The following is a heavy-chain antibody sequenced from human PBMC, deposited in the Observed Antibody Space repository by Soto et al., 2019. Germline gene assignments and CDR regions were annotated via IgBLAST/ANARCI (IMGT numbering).Heavy chain of an antibody. CDR2: IYYSGST. J-gene: IGHJ3*02. CDR1: GGSISSGGYY. CDR3: ARTGYDFWSGRRPLGAFDI. V-gene: IGHV4-31*03. D-gene: IGHD3-3*01. Sequence: QVQLQESGPGLVKPSQTLSLTCTVSGGSISSGGYYWSWIRPQPGKGLERIGYIYYSGSTYYNPSLKRRVTISVHTSNNQFSLKLSSVTAADTAVYYCARTGYDFWSGRRPLGAFDIWGQGTMVTVSS.